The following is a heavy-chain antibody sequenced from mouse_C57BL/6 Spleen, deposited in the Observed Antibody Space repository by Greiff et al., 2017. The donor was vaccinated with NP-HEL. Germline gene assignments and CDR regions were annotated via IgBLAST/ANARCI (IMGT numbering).Heavy chain of an antibody. CDR3: TKNGNITTVVAPYYYAMDY. V-gene: IGHV1-5*01. CDR1: GYTFTSYW. CDR2: IYPGNSDT. Sequence: VHVKQSGTVLARPGASVKMSCKTSGYTFTSYWMHWVKQRPGQGLEWIGAIYPGNSDTSYNQKFKGKAKLTAVTSASTAYMELSSLTNEDSAVYYCTKNGNITTVVAPYYYAMDYWGQGTSVTVSS. D-gene: IGHD1-1*01. J-gene: IGHJ4*01.